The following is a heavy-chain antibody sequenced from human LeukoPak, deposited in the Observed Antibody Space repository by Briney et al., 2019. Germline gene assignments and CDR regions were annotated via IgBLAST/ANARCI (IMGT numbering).Heavy chain of an antibody. V-gene: IGHV3-64*01. Sequence: GGSLRLSCEFSGFTFTTSVMHWVRQAPGKGLEYVAGIGDNGIEAHYGNSVEGRFTSSRDNSKNSLYLQMDSLRDEDMAVYYCAREGHSSGHCGAFDIWGQGTMVTVSS. CDR1: GFTFTTSV. D-gene: IGHD3-22*01. CDR2: IGDNGIEA. J-gene: IGHJ3*02. CDR3: AREGHSSGHCGAFDI.